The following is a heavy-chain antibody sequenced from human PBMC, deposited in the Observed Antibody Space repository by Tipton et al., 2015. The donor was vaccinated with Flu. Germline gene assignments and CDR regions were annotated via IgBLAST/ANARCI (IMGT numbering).Heavy chain of an antibody. CDR3: ARRDYSNYVSEPKNWFDP. V-gene: IGHV4-38-2*01. Sequence: TLSLTCAVSGYSISDGYYWGWIRQPPGKGLEWIGSVYHSGSTYYNPSLRSRLTISVDTSKNQFSLEMRSVTAADMAVYYCARRDYSNYVSEPKNWFDPWGQGALVTVSS. CDR2: VYHSGST. CDR1: GYSISDGYY. J-gene: IGHJ5*02. D-gene: IGHD4-11*01.